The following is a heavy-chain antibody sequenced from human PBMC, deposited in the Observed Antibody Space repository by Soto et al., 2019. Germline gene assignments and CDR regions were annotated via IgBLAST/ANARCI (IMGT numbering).Heavy chain of an antibody. D-gene: IGHD5-18*01. Sequence: SETLSLTCTVSGGSVSSGNHYWSWIRQPPGKGLEWIGYLYYSGTTKYNPSLKSRVTISVDTSKNQFSLRLTSVTAADTAVYYCARNGRYSYGYPSDNYYGMDVWGPGTKVTVSS. J-gene: IGHJ6*02. CDR3: ARNGRYSYGYPSDNYYGMDV. CDR1: GGSVSSGNHY. CDR2: LYYSGTT. V-gene: IGHV4-61*01.